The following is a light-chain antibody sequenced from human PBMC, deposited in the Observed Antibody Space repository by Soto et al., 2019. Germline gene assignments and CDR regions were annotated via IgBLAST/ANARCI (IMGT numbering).Light chain of an antibody. V-gene: IGLV1-44*01. CDR3: AAWDDSLNGLWV. CDR2: SNN. Sequence: QSVLTQPPSASGTPGQRVTISCSGSSSNIGSNTVNWYQQLPGTAPKLLIYSNNQRPSGVPDRFSGSKSGPSASLAISGLQSEDEADYYCAAWDDSLNGLWVFGTGTKLPVL. J-gene: IGLJ1*01. CDR1: SSNIGSNT.